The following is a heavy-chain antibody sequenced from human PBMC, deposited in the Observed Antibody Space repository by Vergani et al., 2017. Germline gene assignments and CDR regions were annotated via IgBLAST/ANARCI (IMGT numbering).Heavy chain of an antibody. Sequence: QLQLQESGPGLVKPSETLSLTCTVSGGSISSSSYYWGWIRQPPGKGLEWIGSIYYSGSTYYNPSLKSRVTISVDTSKNQFSLKLSSVTAADTAVYYCARGSGGYYYDSSGYYSGGYFDYWGQGTLVTVSS. CDR3: ARGSGGYYYDSSGYYSGGYFDY. V-gene: IGHV4-39*07. CDR2: IYYSGST. D-gene: IGHD3-22*01. CDR1: GGSISSSSYY. J-gene: IGHJ4*02.